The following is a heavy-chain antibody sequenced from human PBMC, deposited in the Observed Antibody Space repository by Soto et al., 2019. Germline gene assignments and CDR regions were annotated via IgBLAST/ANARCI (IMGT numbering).Heavy chain of an antibody. D-gene: IGHD3-10*01. CDR2: ITNKANSYTT. V-gene: IGHV3-72*01. CDR1: GFTFSDHY. CDR3: AGDYGSGRGWFDP. J-gene: IGHJ5*02. Sequence: EVQLVESGGGLVQPGGSLRLSCAASGFTFSDHYMDWVRQAPGKGLEWVGRITNKANSYTTEYAASVKGRFTISRDDSKSALYLQMNSLKAEDTAVYYCAGDYGSGRGWFDPWGQGTLVIVSS.